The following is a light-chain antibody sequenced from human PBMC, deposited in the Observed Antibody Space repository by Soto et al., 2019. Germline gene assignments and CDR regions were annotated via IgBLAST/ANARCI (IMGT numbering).Light chain of an antibody. Sequence: QSVLTQPASVSGSLGQSITISCTGTSSDVGAYNYVCWYQQQPGKAPKLMISEVSNRPSGVSNRFSGSKSGNTASLIISGLQAEEEADYYCCSFTSITNYVFGTGTTVT. CDR2: EVS. CDR1: SSDVGAYNY. CDR3: CSFTSITNYV. J-gene: IGLJ1*01. V-gene: IGLV2-14*01.